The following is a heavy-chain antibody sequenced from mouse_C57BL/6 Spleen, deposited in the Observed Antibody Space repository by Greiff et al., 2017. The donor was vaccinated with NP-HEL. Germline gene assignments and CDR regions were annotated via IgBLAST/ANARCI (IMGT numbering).Heavy chain of an antibody. CDR1: GFTFSDYY. CDR2: INYDGSST. Sequence: EVHLVESEGGLVQPGSSMKLSCTASGFTFSDYYMAWVRQVPEKGLEWVANINYDGSSTYYLDSLKSRFIISRDNAKNILYLQMSSLKSEDTATYYCARGMDSSGYVFYAMDYWGQGTSVTVSS. CDR3: ARGMDSSGYVFYAMDY. D-gene: IGHD3-2*02. V-gene: IGHV5-16*01. J-gene: IGHJ4*01.